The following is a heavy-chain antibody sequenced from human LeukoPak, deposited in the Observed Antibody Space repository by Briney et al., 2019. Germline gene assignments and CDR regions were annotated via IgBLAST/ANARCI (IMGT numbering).Heavy chain of an antibody. V-gene: IGHV3-30*18. J-gene: IGHJ4*02. CDR1: GLTFSSYV. D-gene: IGHD1-7*01. CDR2: ISYDGTNK. Sequence: GGSLRLSCAASGLTFSSYVMHWVRQAPGKGLEWVAAISYDGTNKYYADSVKGRFTISRDISKDTLYLQMNSLRPEDTAVYYCAKDVRVLINWNYIQNFDSWGQGILVTVSS. CDR3: AKDVRVLINWNYIQNFDS.